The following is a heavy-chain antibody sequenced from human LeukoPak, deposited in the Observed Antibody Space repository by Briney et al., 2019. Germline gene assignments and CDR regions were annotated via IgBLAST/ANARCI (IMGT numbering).Heavy chain of an antibody. J-gene: IGHJ5*02. Sequence: GGSLRLSCAASGFTFSTCAMSWVRQAPGKGLEWVSGISGSGDIIYYSDSVKGRFTISRDNAKNTLYLQMNSLRAEDTAVYYCARVAIQWELLWDNWFDPWGQGTLVTVSS. D-gene: IGHD1-26*01. V-gene: IGHV3-23*01. CDR3: ARVAIQWELLWDNWFDP. CDR1: GFTFSTCA. CDR2: ISGSGDII.